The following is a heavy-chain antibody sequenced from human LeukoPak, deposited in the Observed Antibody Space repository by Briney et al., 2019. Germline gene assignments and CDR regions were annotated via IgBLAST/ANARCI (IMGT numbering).Heavy chain of an antibody. D-gene: IGHD3-22*01. J-gene: IGHJ5*02. V-gene: IGHV4-34*01. CDR1: GGSFSGYY. CDR3: ARDVNYYDSSGYPLP. Sequence: SETLSLTCAVYGGSFSGYYWSWIRQPPGKGLEWIGEINHSGSTNYNPSLKSRVTISVDASKNQFSLKLSFVTAADTAVYYCARDVNYYDSSGYPLPWGQGTLVTVSS. CDR2: INHSGST.